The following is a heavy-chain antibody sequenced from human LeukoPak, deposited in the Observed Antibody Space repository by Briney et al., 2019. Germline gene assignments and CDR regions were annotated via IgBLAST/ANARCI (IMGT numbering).Heavy chain of an antibody. CDR3: AREAGGSDTYYLDY. CDR1: GYTFTDYY. J-gene: IGHJ4*02. D-gene: IGHD1-26*01. Sequence: ASVKASCKPSGYTFTDYYIHWVRQAPGQRLEWMGRINPRSGGINYAQKFQGRVTMTRDTAISTAYMDLSGLRSDDTAVYYCAREAGGSDTYYLDYWGQGVLVTVSS. V-gene: IGHV1-2*06. CDR2: INPRSGGI.